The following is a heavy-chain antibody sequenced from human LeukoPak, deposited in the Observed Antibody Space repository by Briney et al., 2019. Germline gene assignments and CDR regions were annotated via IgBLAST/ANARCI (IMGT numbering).Heavy chain of an antibody. CDR3: AREYSAGLDY. Sequence: GGSLRLSCAASGFTFSDHYMDWVRQAPGKGLERVGRIRSKVNDYTAEYAASVKGRFTMSRDDSKNSLYLQMNTLITEDTAVYYCAREYSAGLDYWGQGTLVTVSS. D-gene: IGHD2-21*01. CDR1: GFTFSDHY. V-gene: IGHV3-72*01. CDR2: IRSKVNDYTA. J-gene: IGHJ4*02.